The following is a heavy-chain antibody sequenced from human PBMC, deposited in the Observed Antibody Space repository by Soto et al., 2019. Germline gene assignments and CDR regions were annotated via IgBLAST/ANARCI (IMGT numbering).Heavy chain of an antibody. J-gene: IGHJ5*02. CDR3: ARLDVDTAMVTRDSGNR. Sequence: QLQLQESGPGLVKPSETLSLTCTVSGGSISSSSYYWGWIRQPPGKGLEWIGSIYYSGSTYYNPSLKSRVTISVDTSQNQFSLKLSSVTAADTAVYYCARLDVDTAMVTRDSGNRWGQGTLVTVSS. V-gene: IGHV4-39*01. CDR1: GGSISSSSYY. CDR2: IYYSGST. D-gene: IGHD5-18*01.